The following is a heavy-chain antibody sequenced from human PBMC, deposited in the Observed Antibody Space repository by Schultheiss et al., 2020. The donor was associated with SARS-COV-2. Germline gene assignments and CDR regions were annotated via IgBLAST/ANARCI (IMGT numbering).Heavy chain of an antibody. CDR1: GYSISSGYY. V-gene: IGHV4-38-2*02. J-gene: IGHJ4*02. CDR2: IYYSGST. CDR3: ARDRGLNGYFVFDS. Sequence: SETLSLTCAVSGYSISSGYYWGWIRQPPGKGLEWIGYIYYSGSTNYNPSLKSRVTISVDTSKNQFSLKLSSVTAADTAMYYCARDRGLNGYFVFDSWGQGALVTVSS. D-gene: IGHD5-24*01.